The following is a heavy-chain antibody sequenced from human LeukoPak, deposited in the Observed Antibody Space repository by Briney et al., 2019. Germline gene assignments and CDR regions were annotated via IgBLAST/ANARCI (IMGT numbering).Heavy chain of an antibody. CDR3: AKESRRGEVPD. CDR1: GVTFSSYA. CDR2: ISGSGGST. J-gene: IGHJ4*02. Sequence: GGSLGLSCAASGVTFSSYAMHWVRQAPGKGLEWVSAISGSGGSTYYADSVKGRFTISRDNSKNTLYLQMNSLRAEDTAVYYCAKESRRGEVPDWGQGTLVTVSS. V-gene: IGHV3-23*01. D-gene: IGHD3-10*01.